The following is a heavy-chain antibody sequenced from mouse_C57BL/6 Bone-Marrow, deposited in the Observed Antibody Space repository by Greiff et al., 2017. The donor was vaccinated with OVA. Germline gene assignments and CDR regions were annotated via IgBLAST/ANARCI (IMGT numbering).Heavy chain of an antibody. V-gene: IGHV3-6*01. Sequence: EVHLVESGPGLVKPSQSLSLTCSVTGYSITSGYYWNWIRQFPGNKLEWMGYISYDGSNNYNPSLKNRISITRDTSKNQFFLKLNSVTTEDTATYYCARDGYLYYCDYWGQGTTLTVSS. D-gene: IGHD2-2*01. CDR1: GYSITSGYY. J-gene: IGHJ2*01. CDR2: ISYDGSN. CDR3: ARDGYLYYCDY.